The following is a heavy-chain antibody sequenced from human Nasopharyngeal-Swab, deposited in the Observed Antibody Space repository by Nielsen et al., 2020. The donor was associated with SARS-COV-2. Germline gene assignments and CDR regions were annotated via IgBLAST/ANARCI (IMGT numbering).Heavy chain of an antibody. CDR2: IFSSGST. Sequence: SETLSLTCSVSGVSISSSSYSCIWIRQPAGKELEWIGRIFSSGSTTKNPSLKSRVSMSIDTSRKQFSLKLTSVTAADTAVYYCARALSGSNFASYGLDVWGQGTTVTVSS. CDR1: GVSISSSSYS. V-gene: IGHV4-61*02. D-gene: IGHD3-22*01. J-gene: IGHJ6*02. CDR3: ARALSGSNFASYGLDV.